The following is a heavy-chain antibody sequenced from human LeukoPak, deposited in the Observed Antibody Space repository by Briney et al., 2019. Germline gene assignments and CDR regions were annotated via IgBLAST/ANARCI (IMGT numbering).Heavy chain of an antibody. Sequence: GGSLRLSCEASGFTFSRFAMTWVRQAPGKGLEWVSAISGSGGSTYYADSVKGRFTISRDNSKNTLYLQMNSLRAEDTAVYYCAKDHGSGSYFDYWGQGTLVTVSS. J-gene: IGHJ4*02. CDR2: ISGSGGST. CDR3: AKDHGSGSYFDY. V-gene: IGHV3-23*01. D-gene: IGHD3-10*01. CDR1: GFTFSRFA.